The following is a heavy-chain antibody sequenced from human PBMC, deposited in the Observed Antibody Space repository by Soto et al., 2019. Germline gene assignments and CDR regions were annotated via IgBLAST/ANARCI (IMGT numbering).Heavy chain of an antibody. D-gene: IGHD3-3*01. Sequence: EVQLLESGGGLVQPGGSLRLSCAASGFTFSSYAMSWVRQAPGKGLEWVSAISGSGGSTYYADSVKGRFTISRDNSKNTLYLEMNSLRAEDTAVYYCAKTHTRPNWFDPWGQGTLVTVSS. CDR2: ISGSGGST. J-gene: IGHJ5*02. CDR3: AKTHTRPNWFDP. V-gene: IGHV3-23*01. CDR1: GFTFSSYA.